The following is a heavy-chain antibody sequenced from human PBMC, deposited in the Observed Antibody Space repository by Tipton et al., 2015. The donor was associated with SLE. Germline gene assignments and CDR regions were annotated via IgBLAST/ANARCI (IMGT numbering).Heavy chain of an antibody. J-gene: IGHJ4*02. Sequence: SLRISCEASGFTFSSYEMNWVRQAPGKGLEWISYINSVGSTKYYADSVKRRFTISRDNAKNSLYLQMNSLRAEDTALYYCARGAMTTFPYYFDSLRQGTLVTDPS. CDR1: GFTFSSYE. CDR3: ARGAMTTFPYYFDS. V-gene: IGHV3-48*03. CDR2: INSVGSTK. D-gene: IGHD4-11*01.